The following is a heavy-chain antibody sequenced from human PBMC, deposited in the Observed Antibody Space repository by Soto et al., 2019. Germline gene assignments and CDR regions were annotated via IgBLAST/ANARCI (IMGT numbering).Heavy chain of an antibody. CDR1: GFTFSSHD. J-gene: IGHJ3*02. CDR3: AREAIVVEVATMDDAFDI. V-gene: IGHV3-7*03. D-gene: IGHD2-15*01. Sequence: GGSLRLSGAACGFTFSSHDVSWGRQAPGNGLEWVANIKQDGSDKYYVASVKGRFTISRDNAKTSLFLQMNSLGAEDTGVYYCAREAIVVEVATMDDAFDIWGQGTVVTVSS. CDR2: IKQDGSDK.